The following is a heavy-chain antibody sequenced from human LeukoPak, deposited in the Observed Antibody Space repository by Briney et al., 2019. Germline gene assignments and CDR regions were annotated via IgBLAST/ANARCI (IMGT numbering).Heavy chain of an antibody. J-gene: IGHJ4*02. CDR2: IRYDGSNK. V-gene: IGHV3-30*02. CDR1: GFTFSSYG. D-gene: IGHD3-22*01. CDR3: AGERREEVITFDY. Sequence: GGSLRLSCAASGFTFSSYGMHWVRQAPGKGLEWVAFIRYDGSNKYYADSVKGRFTISRDNSKNTLYLQMNSLRAEDTAVYYCAGERREEVITFDYWGQGTLVTVSS.